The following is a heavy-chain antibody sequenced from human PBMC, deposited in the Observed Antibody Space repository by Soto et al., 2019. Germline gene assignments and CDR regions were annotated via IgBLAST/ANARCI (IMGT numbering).Heavy chain of an antibody. V-gene: IGHV4-59*01. J-gene: IGHJ4*02. CDR1: GGSISSYY. Sequence: SETLSLTCTVSGGSISSYYWSWIRQPPGKGLEWIGYIYYSGSTNHNPSLKSRVTISVDTSKNQFSLKLSSVTAADTAVYYCARDYGGSSWYDYWGQGTLVTVSS. CDR2: IYYSGST. D-gene: IGHD6-13*01. CDR3: ARDYGGSSWYDY.